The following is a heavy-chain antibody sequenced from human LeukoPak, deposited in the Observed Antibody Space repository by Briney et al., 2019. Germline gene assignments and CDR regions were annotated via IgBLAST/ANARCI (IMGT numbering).Heavy chain of an antibody. V-gene: IGHV3-49*04. CDR2: IRGEAYDVTT. CDR3: TRDRYGDYVAY. J-gene: IGHJ4*02. Sequence: GGSLRLSCTTSGFTFGDYALSWVRQAPGKGLEWLGLIRGEAYDVTTEYAASVKGRFTISRDDSKSIAYLQLNSLKVEDTAVYYCTRDRYGDYVAYWGKGTLVTVSS. CDR1: GFTFGDYA. D-gene: IGHD4-17*01.